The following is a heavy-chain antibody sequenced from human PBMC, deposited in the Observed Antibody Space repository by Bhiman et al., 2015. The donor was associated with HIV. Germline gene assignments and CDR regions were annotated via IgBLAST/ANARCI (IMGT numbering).Heavy chain of an antibody. CDR3: AKDHYSETYLRRGYFDY. CDR1: GITFSSHA. V-gene: IGHV3-23*01. J-gene: IGHJ4*02. CDR2: ISGGGGST. D-gene: IGHD2-15*01. Sequence: EVQLLESGGGLVPPGGSLRLSCAASGITFSSHAMSWVRQAPGKGLEWVSGISGGGGSTNYADSVKGRFTISRDNSKNTLYLQMNSLRAEDTAVYYCAKDHYSETYLRRGYFDYWGQGTLVTVSS.